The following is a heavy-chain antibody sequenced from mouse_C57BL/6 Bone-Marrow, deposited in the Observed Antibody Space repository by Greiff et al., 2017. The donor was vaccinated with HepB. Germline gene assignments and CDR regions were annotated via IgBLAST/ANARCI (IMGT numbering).Heavy chain of an antibody. V-gene: IGHV5-12*01. CDR1: GFTFSDYY. Sequence: EVKVVESGGGLVQPGGSLKLSCAASGFTFSDYYMYWVRQTPEKRLEWVAYISNGGGSTYYPDTVKGRFTISRDNAKNTLYLQMSRLKSEDTAMYYCARRDYYGSSHFDYWGQGTTLTVSS. D-gene: IGHD1-1*01. CDR2: ISNGGGST. J-gene: IGHJ2*01. CDR3: ARRDYYGSSHFDY.